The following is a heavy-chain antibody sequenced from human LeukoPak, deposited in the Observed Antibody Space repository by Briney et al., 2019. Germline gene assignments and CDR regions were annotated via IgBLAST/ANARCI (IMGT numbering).Heavy chain of an antibody. J-gene: IGHJ4*02. Sequence: GGTLRLSCAASGFTFNRYGMNWVRQAPGKGLEWVSALSGSGGSTNYADSVKGRFTIFRDNSENTMYLHMNSLRAEDTAVYYCAKWGADCSGGSCYVGGNDYWGQGTLVTVSS. CDR2: LSGSGGST. D-gene: IGHD2-15*01. CDR1: GFTFNRYG. V-gene: IGHV3-23*01. CDR3: AKWGADCSGGSCYVGGNDY.